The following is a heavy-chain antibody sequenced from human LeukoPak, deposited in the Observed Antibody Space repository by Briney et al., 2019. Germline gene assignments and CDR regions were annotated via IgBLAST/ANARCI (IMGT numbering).Heavy chain of an antibody. CDR3: ATRAGDAYYFDY. CDR1: GGSISRYY. J-gene: IGHJ4*02. CDR2: IYKSGST. Sequence: WETLTLTCTVSGGSISRYYWIWVRQPAGKGLEWVGRIYKSGSTNFNPSLRRRVTISVDMSTNHFSLQLTSLTAADTAVYYCATRAGDAYYFDYWGQGTLVTVSS. D-gene: IGHD3-16*01. V-gene: IGHV4-4*07.